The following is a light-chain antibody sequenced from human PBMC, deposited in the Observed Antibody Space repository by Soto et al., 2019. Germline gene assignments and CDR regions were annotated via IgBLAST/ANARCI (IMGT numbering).Light chain of an antibody. J-gene: IGKJ4*01. Sequence: IEMTQSPSSLSASVGDRVTITCRASQGMGSDLAWYQQRPGKAPQLLIYAVSSLQNGVPSRFSGSGSGTDFTLTISSLQIEDFATYYCLQDHNLLTFGGGTKVEI. V-gene: IGKV1-6*01. CDR1: QGMGSD. CDR3: LQDHNLLT. CDR2: AVS.